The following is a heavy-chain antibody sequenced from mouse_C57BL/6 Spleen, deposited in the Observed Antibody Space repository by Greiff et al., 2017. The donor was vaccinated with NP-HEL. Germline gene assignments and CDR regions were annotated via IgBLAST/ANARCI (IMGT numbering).Heavy chain of an antibody. D-gene: IGHD1-1*01. CDR2: ISYDGSN. J-gene: IGHJ2*01. CDR3: ARRTAVVGYFDY. CDR1: GYSITSGYY. V-gene: IGHV3-6*01. Sequence: EVQLQESGPGLVKPSHSLSLTCSVTGYSITSGYYWNWLRQFPGNKLEWMGYISYDGSNNYNPSLKNRISITRDTSKNQFFLKLNSVTTEDTATYYCARRTAVVGYFDYWGQGTTLTVSS.